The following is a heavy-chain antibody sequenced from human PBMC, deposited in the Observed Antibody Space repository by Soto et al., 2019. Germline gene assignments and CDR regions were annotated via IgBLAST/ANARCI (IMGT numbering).Heavy chain of an antibody. D-gene: IGHD3-10*01. V-gene: IGHV1-3*01. J-gene: IGHJ5*02. CDR2: INAGNGNT. CDR3: ARAKEAYYGSGSYYNNWFDP. Sequence: ASVKVSCKASGYTFTSYAMHWVRQAPGQRLEWMGWINAGNGNTKYSQKFQGRVTITRDTSASTAYMELSSLRSEDTAVYYCARAKEAYYGSGSYYNNWFDPWGQGTLVTVSS. CDR1: GYTFTSYA.